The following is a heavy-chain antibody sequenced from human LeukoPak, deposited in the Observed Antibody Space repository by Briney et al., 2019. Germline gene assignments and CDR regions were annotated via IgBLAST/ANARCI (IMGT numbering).Heavy chain of an antibody. CDR1: GGSFSGYY. Sequence: PSETLSLTCAVYGGSFSGYYWSWIRQPPGEGLEWIGSFYYSGSTYYNPSLMSRVTISVDTSKNQLSLKLNSVTAADTAVYYCARPFAPRGFYGMDVWGQGTTVTVSS. CDR3: ARPFAPRGFYGMDV. CDR2: FYYSGST. V-gene: IGHV4-34*01. J-gene: IGHJ6*02. D-gene: IGHD5-12*01.